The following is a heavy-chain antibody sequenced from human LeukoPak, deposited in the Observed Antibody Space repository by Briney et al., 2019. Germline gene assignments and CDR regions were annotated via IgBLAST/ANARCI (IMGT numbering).Heavy chain of an antibody. CDR3: ARGERGYSYGHLDY. Sequence: VKVSCKASGGTFSSYAISWVRQAPGQGLEWMGGIIPIFGTANYAQKFQGRVTITADESTSTAYMELSSLRSEDTAVYYCARGERGYSYGHLDYWGQGTLVTVSS. CDR2: IIPIFGTA. V-gene: IGHV1-69*13. CDR1: GGTFSSYA. J-gene: IGHJ4*02. D-gene: IGHD5-18*01.